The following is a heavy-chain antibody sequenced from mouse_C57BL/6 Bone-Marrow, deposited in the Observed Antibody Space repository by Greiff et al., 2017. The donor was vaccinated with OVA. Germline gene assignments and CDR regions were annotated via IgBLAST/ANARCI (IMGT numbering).Heavy chain of an antibody. J-gene: IGHJ3*01. Sequence: VQLQESGAELARPGASVKLSCKASGYTFTSSGISWVKQRTGQGLEWIGEIYPRGGNTNYNEKFKGKATLTADKSSSTAYMELRSLTSEDSAVYFCAKEGYPFAYWGKGTLVTVSA. V-gene: IGHV1-81*01. D-gene: IGHD2-2*01. CDR2: IYPRGGNT. CDR1: GYTFTSSG. CDR3: AKEGYPFAY.